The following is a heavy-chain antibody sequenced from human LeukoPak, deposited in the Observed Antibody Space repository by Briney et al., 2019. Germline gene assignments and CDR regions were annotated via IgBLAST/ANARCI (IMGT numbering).Heavy chain of an antibody. Sequence: SETLSLTCTVSGGSINNYYWSRIRQPPGEGLEWIGYIYYSGTTNYNPSLKSRVSISVDTSKNQFSLKLTSVTAADTAVYYCARERTMVRGMSWFDPWGQGTLVTVSS. D-gene: IGHD3-10*01. J-gene: IGHJ5*02. V-gene: IGHV4-59*01. CDR2: IYYSGTT. CDR3: ARERTMVRGMSWFDP. CDR1: GGSINNYY.